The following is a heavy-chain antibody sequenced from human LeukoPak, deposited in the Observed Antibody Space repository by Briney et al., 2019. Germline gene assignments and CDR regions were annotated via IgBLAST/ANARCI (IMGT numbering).Heavy chain of an antibody. D-gene: IGHD2-2*01. V-gene: IGHV3-7*01. J-gene: IGHJ4*02. CDR3: ARSYCSSTSCPGGY. CDR2: IKQDGSEK. CDR1: GFTFSSYW. Sequence: GGSLRLSCAASGFTFSSYWMSWVRQAPGKGLEWVANIKQDGSEKYYVDSVKGRFTISRDNAKNSLYLQMISLRAEDTAVYYCARSYCSSTSCPGGYWGQGTLVTVSS.